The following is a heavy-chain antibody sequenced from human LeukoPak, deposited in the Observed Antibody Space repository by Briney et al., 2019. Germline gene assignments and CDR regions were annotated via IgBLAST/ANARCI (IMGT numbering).Heavy chain of an antibody. CDR1: GASITSYY. J-gene: IGHJ4*02. CDR2: MYTSRTT. Sequence: SETLSLTCTVSGASITSYYWSWIRQPAGKGLEWIGRMYTSRTTDYNPSLKSRVTMSVDTSKNQFSLKLTSVTAADTAMYYCARYDSTGLDYWGQGTLVTVSS. V-gene: IGHV4-4*07. CDR3: ARYDSTGLDY. D-gene: IGHD3-22*01.